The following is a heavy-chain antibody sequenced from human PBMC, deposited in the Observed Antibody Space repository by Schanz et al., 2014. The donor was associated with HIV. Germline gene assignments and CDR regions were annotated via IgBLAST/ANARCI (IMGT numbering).Heavy chain of an antibody. D-gene: IGHD6-13*01. J-gene: IGHJ4*02. CDR2: INHSGST. CDR3: ARAKWPPRSRHFDF. CDR1: GESLSGYY. Sequence: QVQLQQWGAGLLKPSETLSLTCAVYGESLSGYYWTWIRQPPKKGLEWIGEINHSGSTNYTPSLTSRVPISVDTSKKQFSLNLDAVTAADTAVYYCARAKWPPRSRHFDFWGQGNLVTVSS. V-gene: IGHV4-34*02.